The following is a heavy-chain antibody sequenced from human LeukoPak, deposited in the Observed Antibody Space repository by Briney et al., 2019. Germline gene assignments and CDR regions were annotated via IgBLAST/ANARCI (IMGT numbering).Heavy chain of an antibody. D-gene: IGHD3-16*01. CDR3: ARGPVLYYFDY. CDR2: IYYSGST. V-gene: IGHV4-59*01. J-gene: IGHJ4*02. Sequence: SETLSLTCTVSGGSISTYYWSWIRQPPGKGLEWIGYIYYSGSTNYNPSLKSRVTISVDTSKNQFSLKLSSVTAADTAVYYCARGPVLYYFDYWGQGTLVTVSS. CDR1: GGSISTYY.